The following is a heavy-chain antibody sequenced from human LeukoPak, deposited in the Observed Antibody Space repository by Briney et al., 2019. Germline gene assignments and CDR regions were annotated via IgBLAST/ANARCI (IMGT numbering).Heavy chain of an antibody. Sequence: PGGSLRLSCAASGFTFSSYAMSWVRQAPGKGLEWVSAISGSGGSTYYADSVKGRFAISRDNSKNTLYLQMNSLRAEDTAVYYCAKLVRNPGEIDYWGQGTLVTVSS. CDR3: AKLVRNPGEIDY. J-gene: IGHJ4*02. CDR2: ISGSGGST. V-gene: IGHV3-23*01. CDR1: GFTFSSYA. D-gene: IGHD7-27*01.